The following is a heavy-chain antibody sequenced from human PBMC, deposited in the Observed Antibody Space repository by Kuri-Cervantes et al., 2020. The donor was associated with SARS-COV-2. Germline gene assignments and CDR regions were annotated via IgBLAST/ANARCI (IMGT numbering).Heavy chain of an antibody. V-gene: IGHV3-23*01. CDR3: SYGGQRYSYGMDV. Sequence: GESLKISCAASGFTFNTYAMSWVRQAPGKGLEWVSAISGSGGSTYYADSVKGRFTISRDNSKNTLYLQMNSLRAEDTAVYYCSYGGQRYSYGMDVWGQGTTVTVSS. J-gene: IGHJ6*02. D-gene: IGHD3-16*01. CDR1: GFTFNTYA. CDR2: ISGSGGST.